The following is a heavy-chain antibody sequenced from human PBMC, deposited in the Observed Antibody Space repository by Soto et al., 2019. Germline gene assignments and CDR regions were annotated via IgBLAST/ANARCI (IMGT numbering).Heavy chain of an antibody. V-gene: IGHV4-31*03. CDR3: ARGNYDILTSPRN. CDR1: GGSISSGGYY. D-gene: IGHD3-9*01. CDR2: IYYSGST. Sequence: PSGTLSLTCTVSGGSISSGGYYWSWIRQHPGKGLEWIGYIYYSGSTYYNPSLKSRVTISVDTSKNQFSLKLSSVTAADTAVYYCARGNYDILTSPRNWGQGTLVTVSS. J-gene: IGHJ4*02.